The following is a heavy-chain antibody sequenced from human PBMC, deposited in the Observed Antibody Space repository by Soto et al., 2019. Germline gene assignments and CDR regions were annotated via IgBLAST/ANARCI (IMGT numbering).Heavy chain of an antibody. CDR2: IIPIFGTA. J-gene: IGHJ4*02. D-gene: IGHD2-2*01. Sequence: QVQLVQSGAEVKKPGSSVKVSCKASGGTFSSYAISWVRQAPGQGLEWMGGIIPIFGTANYAQKFQGRVTITADESTSTAYMELSSLRAEDTAVYYCARVEVRRWSTSRWDFDYWGQGTLVTVSS. CDR3: ARVEVRRWSTSRWDFDY. CDR1: GGTFSSYA. V-gene: IGHV1-69*01.